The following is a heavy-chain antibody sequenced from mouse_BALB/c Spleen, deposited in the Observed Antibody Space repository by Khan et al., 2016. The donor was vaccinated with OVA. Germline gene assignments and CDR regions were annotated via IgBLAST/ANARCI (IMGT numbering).Heavy chain of an antibody. CDR2: INPNNGDT. CDR1: GYTFTDYY. D-gene: IGHD1-2*01. CDR3: TRRLFDV. V-gene: IGHV1-26*01. J-gene: IGHJ1*01. Sequence: EVQLQQSGPELVKPGASVKMSCKASGYTFTDYYMKWLKQSHGKSLEWIGDINPNNGDTFYNQKFKDKATLTVDKSSSTAYMQLNSLTSEDSAVFYWTRRLFDVWGAGTTVTVSS.